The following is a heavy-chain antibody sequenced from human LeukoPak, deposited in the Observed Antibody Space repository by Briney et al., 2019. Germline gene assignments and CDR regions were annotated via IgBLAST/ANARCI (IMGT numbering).Heavy chain of an antibody. CDR3: ARGGTIYDTILEDPFDI. Sequence: ASVKVSCKASRYTFSSYDINWVRQAPGQGLEWMGWMNPKSGNTGYAQEFQGRVAMTRDTSITTAYMELSSLISDDTAVYYCARGGTIYDTILEDPFDIWGQGTMVTVSS. D-gene: IGHD3-22*01. CDR1: RYTFSSYD. J-gene: IGHJ3*02. CDR2: MNPKSGNT. V-gene: IGHV1-8*01.